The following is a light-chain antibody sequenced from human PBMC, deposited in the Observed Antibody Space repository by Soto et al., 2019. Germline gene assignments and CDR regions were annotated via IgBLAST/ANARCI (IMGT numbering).Light chain of an antibody. CDR2: FVS. CDR3: MQRSNWPQFT. CDR1: QSLLHSNGYNY. Sequence: DIVMTQSPLSLSVTPGEPASISCRSSQSLLHSNGYNYLDWYLQKPGQSPQLLIYFVSNRASGVPDRFSGSGSGTDFTLKISRVEPEDVGVYYCMQRSNWPQFTVGPGTKVDIK. V-gene: IGKV2-28*01. J-gene: IGKJ3*01.